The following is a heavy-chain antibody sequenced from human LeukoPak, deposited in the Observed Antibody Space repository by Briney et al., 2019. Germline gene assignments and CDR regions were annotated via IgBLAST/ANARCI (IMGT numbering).Heavy chain of an antibody. CDR3: ARQEGDYVDH. CDR1: GGSFSGYY. J-gene: IGHJ4*02. CDR2: INHSGST. Sequence: SETLSLTCAVYGGSFSGYYWSWIRQPPGKGLEWIGEINHSGSTNYNPSLKSRVTISVETSKNQFSVNLSSVTAADTAVYYCARQEGDYVDHWGPGTLVTVSS. V-gene: IGHV4-34*01.